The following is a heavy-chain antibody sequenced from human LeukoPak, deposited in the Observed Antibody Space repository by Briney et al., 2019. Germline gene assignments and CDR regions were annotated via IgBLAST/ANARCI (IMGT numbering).Heavy chain of an antibody. Sequence: GGSLRLSCAASGFTFSSFGMSWVRQAPGKGLEWVSYISSSGSTIYYADSVKGRFTISRDNAKNSLYLQMNGLRAEDTAVYYCAELGITMIGGVWGKGTTVTISS. CDR2: ISSSGSTI. CDR3: AELGITMIGGV. CDR1: GFTFSSFG. D-gene: IGHD3-10*02. V-gene: IGHV3-48*04. J-gene: IGHJ6*04.